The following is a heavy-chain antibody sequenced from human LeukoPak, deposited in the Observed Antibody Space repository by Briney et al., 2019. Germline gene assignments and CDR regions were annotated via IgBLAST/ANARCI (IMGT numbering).Heavy chain of an antibody. CDR3: ARENDYGSNRFDY. D-gene: IGHD4-23*01. J-gene: IGHJ4*02. CDR2: IYYSGST. CDR1: GGSISSYY. Sequence: SETLSLTCTVSGGSISSYYWSWIRQHPGKGLEWIGYIYYSGSTYYNPSLKSRVTISLDTSKNQFSLKLSSVTAADTAVYYCARENDYGSNRFDYWGQGTLVTVSS. V-gene: IGHV4-59*06.